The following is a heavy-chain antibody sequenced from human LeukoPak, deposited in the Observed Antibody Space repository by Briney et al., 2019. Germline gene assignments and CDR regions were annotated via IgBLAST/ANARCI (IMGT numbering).Heavy chain of an antibody. V-gene: IGHV1-69*13. J-gene: IGHJ5*02. Sequence: SVKVSCKASGYTFTSYGISWVRQAPGQGLEWMGGIIPIFGTANYAQKFQGRVTITADESTSTAYMELSSLRSEDTAVYYCARVGRFGDNWFDPWGQGTLVTVSS. CDR3: ARVGRFGDNWFDP. CDR2: IIPIFGTA. CDR1: GYTFTSYG. D-gene: IGHD3-10*01.